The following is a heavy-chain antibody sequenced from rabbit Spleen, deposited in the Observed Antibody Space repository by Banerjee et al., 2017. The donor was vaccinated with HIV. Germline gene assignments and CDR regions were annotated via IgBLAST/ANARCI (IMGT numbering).Heavy chain of an antibody. J-gene: IGHJ4*01. D-gene: IGHD1-1*01. V-gene: IGHV1S45*01. CDR1: GFSCYYKCV. Sequence: QEQLVESGGGLVQPEGSLTLTCKASGFSCYYKCVMCWVRQAPGKGLQWIGCMNTVSGNTVYATWAKGLFPISRTSSSSVALQMTSLTAADTATYFCARDLADVIGWNLDLWGPGTLVTVS. CDR2: MNTVSGNT. CDR3: ARDLADVIGWNLDL.